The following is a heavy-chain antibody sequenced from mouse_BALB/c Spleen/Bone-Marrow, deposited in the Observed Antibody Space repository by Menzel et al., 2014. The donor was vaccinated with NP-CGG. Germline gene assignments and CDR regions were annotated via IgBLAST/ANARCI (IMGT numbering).Heavy chain of an antibody. J-gene: IGHJ3*01. CDR3: SLYRFPPPWFAY. CDR2: IDPENGDT. D-gene: IGHD2-14*01. V-gene: IGHV14-4*02. Sequence: VQLQQSGAELVRSGASVKLSCTASGFNIKDYYMHWVKQRPEQGLEWIGWIDPENGDTEYAPKFQGKATMTADTSSNTAYLQLSSPISHDTAVYYCSLYRFPPPWFAYWGQGTLVTGSA. CDR1: GFNIKDYY.